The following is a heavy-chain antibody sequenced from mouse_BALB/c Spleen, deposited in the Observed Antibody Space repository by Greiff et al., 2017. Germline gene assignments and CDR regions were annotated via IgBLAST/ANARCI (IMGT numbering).Heavy chain of an antibody. Sequence: EVKLVESGGGLVQPGGSRKLSCAASGFTFSSFGMHWVRQAPEKGLEWVAYISSGSSTIYYADTVKGRFTISRDNPKNTLFLQMTSLRSEDTAMYYCARAYYVNRSYWYFDVWGAGTTVTVSS. J-gene: IGHJ1*01. CDR3: ARAYYVNRSYWYFDV. CDR1: GFTFSSFG. V-gene: IGHV5-17*02. D-gene: IGHD2-10*01. CDR2: ISSGSSTI.